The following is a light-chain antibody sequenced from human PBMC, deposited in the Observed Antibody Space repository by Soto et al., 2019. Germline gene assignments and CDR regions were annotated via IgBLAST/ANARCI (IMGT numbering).Light chain of an antibody. Sequence: QSVLTQPRSVSGSPGQSVTISCTGTSSDVGAYNYVPWYQQYPGKAPKLMIYDVSKRPSGVPDRFSGSKSGNTASLTISGLQAEDEADYYCCSYAGTYTYVFGTGTQLTVL. J-gene: IGLJ7*01. CDR1: SSDVGAYNY. V-gene: IGLV2-11*01. CDR3: CSYAGTYTYV. CDR2: DVS.